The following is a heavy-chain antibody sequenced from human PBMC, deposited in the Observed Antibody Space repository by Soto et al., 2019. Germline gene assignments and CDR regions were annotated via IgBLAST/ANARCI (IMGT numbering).Heavy chain of an antibody. D-gene: IGHD6-6*01. CDR1: GFTFSSYG. CDR2: IWYDGSNK. J-gene: IGHJ4*02. Sequence: QVQLVESGGGVVQPGRSLRLSCAASGFTFSSYGMHWVRQAPGKGLEWVAVIWYDGSNKYYADSVKGRFTISRDNSKNTLYLQMNSLRAEDTAVYYCARDRVSIAARPHFDYWGQGTLVTVSS. V-gene: IGHV3-33*01. CDR3: ARDRVSIAARPHFDY.